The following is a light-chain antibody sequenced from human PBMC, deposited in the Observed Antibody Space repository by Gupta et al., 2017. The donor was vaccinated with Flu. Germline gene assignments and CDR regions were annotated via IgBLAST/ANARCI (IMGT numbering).Light chain of an antibody. CDR3: QQYNSYPFT. CDR2: AAS. V-gene: IGKV1D-16*01. CDR1: QDISSR. J-gene: IGKJ4*01. Sequence: GDRVTITCRTSQDISSRLSWYQQKQEKDPKFLIYAASSLQTGVPSRCSGTGTGTDFTLTISSLQPEDLATYSCQQYNSYPFTFGGGTKVEIK.